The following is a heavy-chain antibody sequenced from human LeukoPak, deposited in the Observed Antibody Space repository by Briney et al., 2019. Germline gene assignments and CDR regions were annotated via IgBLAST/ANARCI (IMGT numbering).Heavy chain of an antibody. D-gene: IGHD3-22*01. J-gene: IGHJ4*02. Sequence: GGSLRLSCAASGFTFSSYWMHWVRQAPGKGLVWVSRINSDGSSTSYADSVKGRFTISRDNAKNTLYLQMNSLRAEDTAVYYCARGRGLDDSSGYYYVDFDYWGQGTLVTVSS. CDR1: GFTFSSYW. CDR2: INSDGSST. CDR3: ARGRGLDDSSGYYYVDFDY. V-gene: IGHV3-74*01.